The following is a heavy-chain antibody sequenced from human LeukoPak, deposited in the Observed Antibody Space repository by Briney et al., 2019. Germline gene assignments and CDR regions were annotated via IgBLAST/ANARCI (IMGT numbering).Heavy chain of an antibody. V-gene: IGHV4-34*01. CDR2: INHSGST. Sequence: SETLSLTCAVYGGSFSGYYWSWIRQPPGKGLEWIGEINHSGSTNYNPSLKSRVTISVDASKNQFSLKLSSVTAADTALYYCARSRNSGGSDYYYYYMDVWGKGTTVTISS. CDR1: GGSFSGYY. CDR3: ARSRNSGGSDYYYYYMDV. J-gene: IGHJ6*03. D-gene: IGHD2-15*01.